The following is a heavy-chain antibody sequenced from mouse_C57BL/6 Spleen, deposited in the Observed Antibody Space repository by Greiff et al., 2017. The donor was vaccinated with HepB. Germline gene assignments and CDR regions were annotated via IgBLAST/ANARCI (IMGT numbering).Heavy chain of an antibody. Sequence: QVQLQQPGAELVKPGASVKLSCKASGYTFTSYWMHWVKQRPGQGLEWIGMIHPNSGSTNYNEKFKSKATLTVDKSSSTAYMQLSSLTSEDSAVYYSARKTAQAPYYYAMDYWGQGTSVTVSS. V-gene: IGHV1-64*01. CDR1: GYTFTSYW. CDR2: IHPNSGST. J-gene: IGHJ4*01. D-gene: IGHD3-2*02. CDR3: ARKTAQAPYYYAMDY.